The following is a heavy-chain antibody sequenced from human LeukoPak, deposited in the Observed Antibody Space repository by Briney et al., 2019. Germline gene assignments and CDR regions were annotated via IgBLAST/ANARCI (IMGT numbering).Heavy chain of an antibody. CDR2: IYYSGST. Sequence: SETLSLTCTVSGGSISSSSYYWGWIRQPPGKGLEWIGSIYYSGSTYYNPSLKSRVTISVDTSKNQFSLKLSSVTAADTAVYYCARDFNPDYYGSGSYYKTWYFDLWGRGTLVTVSS. D-gene: IGHD3-10*01. CDR1: GGSISSSSYY. V-gene: IGHV4-39*07. CDR3: ARDFNPDYYGSGSYYKTWYFDL. J-gene: IGHJ2*01.